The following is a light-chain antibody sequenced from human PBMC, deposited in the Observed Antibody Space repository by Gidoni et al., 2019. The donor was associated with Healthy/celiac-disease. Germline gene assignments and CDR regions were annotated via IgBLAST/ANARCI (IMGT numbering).Light chain of an antibody. V-gene: IGKV3-11*01. CDR2: DAS. J-gene: IGKJ5*01. CDR1: QSVSSY. CDR3: QQRSNWPST. Sequence: IVLTQSPATLSLSPGERATLSCRASQSVSSYLAWYQQKPGQAPRLLSYDASNRDTGSTARFSGSGSGTDFTLTISSLEPEDFAVYYCQQRSNWPSTCGQGTRLEIK.